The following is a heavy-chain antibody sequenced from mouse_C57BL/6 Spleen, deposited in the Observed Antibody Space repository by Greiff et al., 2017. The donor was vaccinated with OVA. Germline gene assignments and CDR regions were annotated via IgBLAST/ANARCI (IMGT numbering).Heavy chain of an antibody. J-gene: IGHJ2*01. CDR1: GYTFTSYW. CDR2: IDPSDSYT. V-gene: IGHV1-69*01. CDR3: ARPYYYGSSYDFDY. Sequence: QVQLQQPGAELVMPGASVKLSCKASGYTFTSYWMHWVKQRPGQGLAWIGEIDPSDSYTNYNQKFKGKSTLTVDKSSSTAYMQLSSLTSEDSAVYYRARPYYYGSSYDFDYWGQGTTLTVSS. D-gene: IGHD1-1*01.